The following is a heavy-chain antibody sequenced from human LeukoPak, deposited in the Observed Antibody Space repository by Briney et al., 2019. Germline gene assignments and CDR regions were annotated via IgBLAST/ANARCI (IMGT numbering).Heavy chain of an antibody. CDR2: IIPIFGTA. CDR3: ASGGCSGDSCYPEQARY. Sequence: ASVKVSCKASGGTFSSYAISWVRQAPGQGLEWMGGIIPIFGTANYAQKFQGRVTITADESTSTAYMELSSLRSEDTAVYYCASGGCSGDSCYPEQARYWGQGTLVTVSS. V-gene: IGHV1-69*13. D-gene: IGHD2-15*01. J-gene: IGHJ4*02. CDR1: GGTFSSYA.